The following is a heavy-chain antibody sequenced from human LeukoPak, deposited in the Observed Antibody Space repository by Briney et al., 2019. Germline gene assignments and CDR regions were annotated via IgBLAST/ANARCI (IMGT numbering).Heavy chain of an antibody. CDR2: INWSGGST. V-gene: IGHV3-20*04. J-gene: IGHJ4*02. CDR3: ARAPITSPFYFDY. CDR1: GFAFDEHG. D-gene: IGHD2-2*01. Sequence: GGSLRLSCTASGFAFDEHGMSWVRQVPGKELEWVSGINWSGGSTGYADPLRGRFTISRDNAKNSLYLQMDSLRAEDTVLYYCARAPITSPFYFDYWGQGTLVTVSS.